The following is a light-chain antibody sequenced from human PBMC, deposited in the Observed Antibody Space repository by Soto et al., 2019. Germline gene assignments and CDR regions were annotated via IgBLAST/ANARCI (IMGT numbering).Light chain of an antibody. CDR3: QQYDNLLPIT. CDR1: QDIAKN. CDR2: DAS. Sequence: IQMTQSPSSLSASVGDRVTITCQASQDIAKNLNWYQQKPGKAPKLLIYDASSLQSGVPSRFSGSGSATHFTFTISSLQSEDIATYYCQQYDNLLPITFGQGTRLEIK. J-gene: IGKJ5*01. V-gene: IGKV1-33*01.